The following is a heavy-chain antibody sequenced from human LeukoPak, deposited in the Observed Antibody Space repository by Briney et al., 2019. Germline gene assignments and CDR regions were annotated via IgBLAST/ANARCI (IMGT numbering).Heavy chain of an antibody. J-gene: IGHJ4*02. D-gene: IGHD2-2*01. CDR1: GGSISSGSYY. Sequence: SETLSLTCTVSGGSISSGSYYWSWIRQPAGKGLEWIGRIYTSGSTNYNPSLKSRVTISVDTSKNQFSLKLSSVTAADTAVYYCASSSWGAMGYFDYWGQGTLVTVSS. CDR2: IYTSGST. V-gene: IGHV4-61*02. CDR3: ASSSWGAMGYFDY.